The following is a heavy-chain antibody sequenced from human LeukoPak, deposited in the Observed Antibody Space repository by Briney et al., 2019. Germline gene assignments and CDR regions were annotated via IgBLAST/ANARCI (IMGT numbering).Heavy chain of an antibody. V-gene: IGHV4-39*07. CDR1: GGSISSSRYY. D-gene: IGHD2-21*02. J-gene: IGHJ4*02. Sequence: SETLSLTCTVSGGSISSSRYYWGWIRQPPGKGLEWIGNIYHTESTYNNPSLKSRVTISADTSKNQFSLNVSSVTAADTAVYYCARAYCVGDCTVLHIYFDNWGQGTLVTVSS. CDR3: ARAYCVGDCTVLHIYFDN. CDR2: IYHTEST.